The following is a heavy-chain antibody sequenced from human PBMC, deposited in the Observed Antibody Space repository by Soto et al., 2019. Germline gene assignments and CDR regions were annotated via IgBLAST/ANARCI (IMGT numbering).Heavy chain of an antibody. CDR2: MYSSGIT. Sequence: SETLSLTCSIFGGSINNYYWSWIRLPPGKGFEWIAYMYSSGITDYNPSLKTRVSISLDTSNFQFSLKLRSVTAADSAVYFCARVSNDYGGSGAFDYWGQGALVTVPQ. CDR3: ARVSNDYGGSGAFDY. CDR1: GGSINNYY. V-gene: IGHV4-59*01. D-gene: IGHD4-17*01. J-gene: IGHJ4*02.